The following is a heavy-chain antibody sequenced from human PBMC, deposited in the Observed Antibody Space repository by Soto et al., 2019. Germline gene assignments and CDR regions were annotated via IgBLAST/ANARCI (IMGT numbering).Heavy chain of an antibody. J-gene: IGHJ6*02. V-gene: IGHV3-74*01. CDR2: INSDGSST. D-gene: IGHD6-19*01. Sequence: PGGSLRLSCAASGFTFSSYWMHWVRQAPGKGLVWVSRINSDGSSTSYADSVKGRFTISRDNAKNTLYLQMNSLRAEDTAVYYCAREFSSGWPRYYYYGMDVWGQGTTVTVS. CDR1: GFTFSSYW. CDR3: AREFSSGWPRYYYYGMDV.